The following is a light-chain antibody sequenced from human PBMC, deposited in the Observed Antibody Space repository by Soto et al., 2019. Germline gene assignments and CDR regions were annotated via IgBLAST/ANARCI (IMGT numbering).Light chain of an antibody. V-gene: IGKV1-39*01. Sequence: DIQMTQSPASLSSSVGERVTITCRASQSISSFLNWYQQKPGQAPTLLIYAASSVESGVPSRFSGSGSGADFPINISRLQPEDFANYYWTQSYSPLLTFGGGTKVEIK. CDR2: AAS. CDR3: TQSYSPLLT. J-gene: IGKJ4*01. CDR1: QSISSF.